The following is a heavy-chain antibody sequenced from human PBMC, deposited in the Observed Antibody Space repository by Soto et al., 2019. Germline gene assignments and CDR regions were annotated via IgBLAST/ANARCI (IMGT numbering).Heavy chain of an antibody. V-gene: IGHV4-30-4*01. CDR1: GGSIRSGDYY. D-gene: IGHD3-10*01. J-gene: IGHJ4*02. CDR2: IYYSGST. CDR3: ARVRPSNVMVRGVISYFDY. Sequence: QVQLQESGPGLVKPSQTLSLTCTVSGGSIRSGDYYWSWIRQPPGKGLEWIGYIYYSGSTYYNPSLKSRVTISVDTSKNQFSLKLSSVTAADTAVYYCARVRPSNVMVRGVISYFDYWGQGTLVTVSS.